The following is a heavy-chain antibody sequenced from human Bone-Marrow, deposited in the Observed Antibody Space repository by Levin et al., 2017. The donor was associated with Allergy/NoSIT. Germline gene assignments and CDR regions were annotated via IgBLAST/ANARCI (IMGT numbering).Heavy chain of an antibody. V-gene: IGHV4-59*01. J-gene: IGHJ4*02. Sequence: SETLSLTCTVSGGSISSYYWSWIRQPPGKGLEWIGYIYYSGSTNYNPSLKSRVTISVDTSKNQFSLKLSSVTAADTAVYYCARGRSTTGNYYFDYWGQGTLVTVSS. CDR3: ARGRSTTGNYYFDY. CDR1: GGSISSYY. D-gene: IGHD1-14*01. CDR2: IYYSGST.